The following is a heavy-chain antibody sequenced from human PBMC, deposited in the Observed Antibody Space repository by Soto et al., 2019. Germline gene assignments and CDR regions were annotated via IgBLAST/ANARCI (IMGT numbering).Heavy chain of an antibody. J-gene: IGHJ4*02. CDR2: IYYSVST. CDR3: ACRAWGVFRGDDWFDD. Sequence: EPLSLPCTVSGGSFSRSHWTWIRPPPGKGPVWVGYIYYSVSTYYSPSLKRRDTLSVHTSKNQFSLKLSSVTAADTAVYHGACRAWGVFRGDDWFDDWGLGTRVTGAS. D-gene: IGHD5-12*01. CDR1: GGSFSRSH. V-gene: IGHV4-59*06.